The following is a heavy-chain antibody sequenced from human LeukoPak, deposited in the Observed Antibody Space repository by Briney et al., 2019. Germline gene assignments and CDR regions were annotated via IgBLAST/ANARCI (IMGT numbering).Heavy chain of an antibody. J-gene: IGHJ4*02. CDR3: ASGLVGGSFDY. D-gene: IGHD3-10*01. V-gene: IGHV3-33*03. CDR1: GFSFKTYG. CDR2: IWYDGSNG. Sequence: PGGSLRLSCAASGFSFKTYGMHWVRQAPGKGLEWVAIIWYDGSNGFYADSVKGRFTISRDNPKSTLYLQMNSLRAEDTAVYFCASGLVGGSFDYWGQGTLVTVFS.